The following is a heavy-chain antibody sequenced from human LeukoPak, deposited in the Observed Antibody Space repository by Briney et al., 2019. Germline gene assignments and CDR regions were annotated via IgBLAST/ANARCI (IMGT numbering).Heavy chain of an antibody. CDR1: GFTVSINY. D-gene: IGHD3-16*01. V-gene: IGHV3-53*01. J-gene: IGHJ3*02. Sequence: GGSLRLSCAVSGFTVSINYMSWVRQAPGKGLEWISVIYGGGSTYYADSVKGRFTKSRDNSKNTLDLQVIRLRAEDTAVYYCATTWGVAFDIWGQGTLVTVSS. CDR2: IYGGGST. CDR3: ATTWGVAFDI.